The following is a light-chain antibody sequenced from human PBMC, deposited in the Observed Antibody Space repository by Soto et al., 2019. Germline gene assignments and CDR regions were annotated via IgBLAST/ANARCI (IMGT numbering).Light chain of an antibody. CDR3: QQYGSSHQA. CDR2: GAS. CDR1: QSVPSNF. V-gene: IGKV3-20*01. J-gene: IGKJ1*01. Sequence: EIVLTQSPGTLSLSPGERATLSCRTSQSVPSNFLAWYQQKPGQTPRLLIYGASNRAAGIPDRFSGSGSGTDFTLTISRLEPEDFAVYYCQQYGSSHQAFGQGPKGDIK.